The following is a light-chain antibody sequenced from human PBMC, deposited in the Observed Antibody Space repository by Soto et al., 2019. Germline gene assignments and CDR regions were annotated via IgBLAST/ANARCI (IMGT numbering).Light chain of an antibody. J-gene: IGKJ1*01. Sequence: EIVLTQSPATLSLSPGERATLSCRASQSVNSNLAWYQQKPGQAPSLLIFDASYRATDIPARFSGSGSGTDFTLTISSLEPEDFAVYYCHQRQSWPRTFGQGTKVDI. CDR3: HQRQSWPRT. V-gene: IGKV3-11*01. CDR2: DAS. CDR1: QSVNSN.